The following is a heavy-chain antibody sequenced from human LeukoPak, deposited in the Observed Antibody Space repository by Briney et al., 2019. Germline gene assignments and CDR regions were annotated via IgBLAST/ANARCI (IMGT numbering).Heavy chain of an antibody. Sequence: GASVKVSCKASGYSFSSYGISWVRQAPGQGLEWMGWISAYNGNTNYSQKLQGRVTMTTDTSTSTAYLELRSLTSDDTAVYYFVRERRQYDILTGLVSLDVWGKGTTVTVSS. CDR1: GYSFSSYG. CDR2: ISAYNGNT. D-gene: IGHD3-9*01. V-gene: IGHV1-18*01. J-gene: IGHJ6*04. CDR3: VRERRQYDILTGLVSLDV.